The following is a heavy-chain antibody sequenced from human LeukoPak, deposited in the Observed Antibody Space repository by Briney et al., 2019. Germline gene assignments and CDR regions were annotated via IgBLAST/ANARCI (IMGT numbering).Heavy chain of an antibody. CDR2: ISAYNGNT. CDR1: GYTFTSYG. CDR3: ARDYCSGGSCYPGGYYYYMDV. Sequence: ASVKVSCKASGYTFTSYGISWVRQAPGQGLEWMGWISAYNGNTNYAQKLQGRVTMTTDTSTSTAYMELRSLRSDDTAVYYCARDYCSGGSCYPGGYYYYMDVWGEGTTVTVSS. D-gene: IGHD2-15*01. J-gene: IGHJ6*03. V-gene: IGHV1-18*01.